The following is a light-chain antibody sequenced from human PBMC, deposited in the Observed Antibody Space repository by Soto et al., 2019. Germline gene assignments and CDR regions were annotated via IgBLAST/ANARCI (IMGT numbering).Light chain of an antibody. CDR2: LEGSGSY. V-gene: IGLV4-60*01. Sequence: QLVLTQSSSASASLGSSVKLTCTLSSGHSSYIIAWHQQQPGNAPRYLMKLEGSGSYNKGSGVPDRFSGSSSGADRYLTISNLQLEDEADYYCETWDSNTVFGGGTKLTVL. J-gene: IGLJ2*01. CDR3: ETWDSNTV. CDR1: SGHSSYI.